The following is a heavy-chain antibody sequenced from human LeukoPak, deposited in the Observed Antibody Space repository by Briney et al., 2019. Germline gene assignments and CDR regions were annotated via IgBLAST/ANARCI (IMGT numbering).Heavy chain of an antibody. D-gene: IGHD2-2*01. V-gene: IGHV3-23*01. CDR3: AKGRCSTTSCSLGYFDY. CDR1: GFTFSSYA. CDR2: ISGSGSST. Sequence: PGGSLRLSCEASGFTFSSYAMNWVRQAPGKGLEWVSGISGSGSSTYYADSVKGRFTISRDNSKNTLYLQMNSLRAEDTALYYCAKGRCSTTSCSLGYFDYWGQGNLVTVSS. J-gene: IGHJ4*02.